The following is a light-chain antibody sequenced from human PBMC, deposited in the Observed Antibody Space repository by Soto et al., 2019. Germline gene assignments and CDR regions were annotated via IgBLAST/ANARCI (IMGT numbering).Light chain of an antibody. V-gene: IGKV3-20*01. CDR2: GAS. CDR3: QQYHDSPLM. CDR1: QSISSSY. J-gene: IGKJ1*01. Sequence: EIVLTQSPGTLSLSPGERATLSCRASQSISSSYLAWYQQKPGQAPRLLIYGASSRATGIPDRFSGGGSGTDFTLTISRLEPEDFGVYYCQQYHDSPLMFGQGTRWISN.